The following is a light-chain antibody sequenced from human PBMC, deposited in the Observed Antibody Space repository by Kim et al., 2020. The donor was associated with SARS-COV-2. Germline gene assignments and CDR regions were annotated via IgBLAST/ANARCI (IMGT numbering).Light chain of an antibody. CDR2: EVS. Sequence: QSALTQPASVSGSPGQSITISCTGTSSDVGGYNYVSWYQQHPGKAPKLMIYEVSNRPSGVSNRFSGSESGNTASLTISGLQAEDEADYYCSSYTSSSTLACVFGTGTKVTVL. CDR1: SSDVGGYNY. J-gene: IGLJ1*01. CDR3: SSYTSSSTLACV. V-gene: IGLV2-14*01.